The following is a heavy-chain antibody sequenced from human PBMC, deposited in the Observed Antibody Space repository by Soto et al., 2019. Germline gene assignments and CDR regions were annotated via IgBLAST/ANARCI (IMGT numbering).Heavy chain of an antibody. V-gene: IGHV4-59*01. CDR2: IYYSGST. Sequence: QVQLQESGPGLVKPSETLSLTCTVSGGSISSYYWSWIRQPPGKVLAWIGYIYYSGSTNYNPSLKSRVTISVDTSKNQFSLKLSSVTAADTAVYYCARGGYSGYGFDYWGQGTLVTVSS. CDR1: GGSISSYY. D-gene: IGHD5-12*01. CDR3: ARGGYSGYGFDY. J-gene: IGHJ4*02.